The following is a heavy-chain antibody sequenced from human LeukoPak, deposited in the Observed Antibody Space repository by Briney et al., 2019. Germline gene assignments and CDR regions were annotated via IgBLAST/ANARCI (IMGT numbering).Heavy chain of an antibody. CDR2: INHSGST. Sequence: SETLSLTCTVSGGSASSYYWSWIRQPPGKGLEWIGEINHSGSTNYNPSLKSRVTISVDTSKNQFSLKLSSVTAADTAVYYCARGIDRVAGPYYFDYWGQGTLVTVSS. CDR3: ARGIDRVAGPYYFDY. CDR1: GGSASSYY. J-gene: IGHJ4*02. V-gene: IGHV4-34*01. D-gene: IGHD6-19*01.